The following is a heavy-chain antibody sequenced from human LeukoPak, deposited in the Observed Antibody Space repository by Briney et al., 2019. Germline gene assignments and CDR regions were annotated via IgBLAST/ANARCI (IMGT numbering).Heavy chain of an antibody. D-gene: IGHD3-10*01. CDR1: GYTFTSYG. V-gene: IGHV1-18*01. J-gene: IGHJ4*02. Sequence: EASVKVSCKASGYTFTSYGISWVRQAPGQGLEWMGWISAYNGNTNYAQKLQGRVTMTTDTSTSTAYMELRSLRSDDTAVYFCARGQWFGEGSFYYFDLWGQGTLVTVSS. CDR3: ARGQWFGEGSFYYFDL. CDR2: ISAYNGNT.